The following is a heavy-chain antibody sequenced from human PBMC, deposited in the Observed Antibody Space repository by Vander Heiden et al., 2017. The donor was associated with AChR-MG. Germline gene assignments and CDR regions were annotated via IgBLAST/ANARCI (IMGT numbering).Heavy chain of an antibody. CDR2: IIPILGTA. D-gene: IGHD3-22*01. CDR1: GGTFSSYA. J-gene: IGHJ4*02. Sequence: QVQLVQSGAEVKKPGSSVKVSCKASGGTFSSYAINWVRQAPGQGLEWMGGIIPILGTANYTQRFQGRVTLTADESTSTAYMELSSLRSEDTAVYYCATVYYYDTSGPFDYWGQGTLGTVSS. CDR3: ATVYYYDTSGPFDY. V-gene: IGHV1-69*01.